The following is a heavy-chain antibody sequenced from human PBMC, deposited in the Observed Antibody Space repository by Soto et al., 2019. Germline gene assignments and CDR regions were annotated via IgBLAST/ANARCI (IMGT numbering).Heavy chain of an antibody. Sequence: QVQLQESGPGQVKPSQTLSLTCTVSGGSISSGGYYWYWIRQHPGKGLEWIGYIYYSGTTYYNPSLKSRVTISVDTSKNQFSLKLSSVTAADTAVYYCAASCVACGGFNYYGMDVWVQGTTVTVSS. D-gene: IGHD2-21*01. CDR2: IYYSGTT. CDR1: GGSISSGGYY. CDR3: AASCVACGGFNYYGMDV. J-gene: IGHJ6*02. V-gene: IGHV4-31*03.